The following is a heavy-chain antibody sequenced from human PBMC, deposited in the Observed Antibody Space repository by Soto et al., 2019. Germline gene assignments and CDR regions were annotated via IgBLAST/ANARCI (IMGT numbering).Heavy chain of an antibody. D-gene: IGHD6-19*01. CDR1: GGSVSSGSYY. CDR2: IYYSGST. CDR3: ARGEPGIAVAGP. V-gene: IGHV4-61*01. Sequence: QVQLQESGPGLVKPSETLSLTCTVSGGSVSSGSYYWSWIRQPPGKGLEWIGYIYYSGSTNYNPSPKRRVTISVDTSKNQFSLKLSSVTAADPAEYYCARGEPGIAVAGPWGQGTLVSVSS. J-gene: IGHJ5*02.